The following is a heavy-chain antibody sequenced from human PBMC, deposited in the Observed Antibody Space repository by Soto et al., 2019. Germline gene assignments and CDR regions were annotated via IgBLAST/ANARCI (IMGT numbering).Heavy chain of an antibody. CDR2: IYSSGST. J-gene: IGHJ5*02. CDR3: AREDAARIERWFDA. CDR1: VVSIISASYS. Sequence: PSETLSLTCAFSVVSIISASYSCNWIRQSPWRGLEWIGHIYSSGSTYYNPSLKSRVSISVDTSNNQFSLKLTSVTAADTAVYFCAREDAARIERWFDAWGQGILVTVS. V-gene: IGHV4-31*11. D-gene: IGHD6-6*01.